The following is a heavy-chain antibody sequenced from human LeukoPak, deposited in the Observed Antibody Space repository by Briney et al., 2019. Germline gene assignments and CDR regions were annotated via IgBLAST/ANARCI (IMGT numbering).Heavy chain of an antibody. V-gene: IGHV4-59*01. CDR3: ARQTSGWFDP. J-gene: IGHJ5*02. Sequence: SETLSLTCTVSGGSLSSYYWSWIRQPPGKGLEWIGYIYYNGSTNYNPSLKSRVTISVDTSKNQFSLKLSSVTAADTAVYYCARQTSGWFDPWGQGTLVTVSS. CDR2: IYYNGST. D-gene: IGHD1-1*01. CDR1: GGSLSSYY.